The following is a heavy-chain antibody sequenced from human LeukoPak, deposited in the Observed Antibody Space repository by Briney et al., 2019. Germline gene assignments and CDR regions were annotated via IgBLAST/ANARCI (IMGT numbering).Heavy chain of an antibody. Sequence: GGSLRLSCAASGFTFSDYEMNWVRQAPGKGLEWVSHISTSGSIIHYADSVEGRFTISRDNAKNSLYLQMNSLRAEDTALYYCARDATTQVSYVYMDVWGKGTTVTISS. CDR3: ARDATTQVSYVYMDV. V-gene: IGHV3-48*03. CDR1: GFTFSDYE. J-gene: IGHJ6*03. CDR2: ISTSGSII. D-gene: IGHD3-16*01.